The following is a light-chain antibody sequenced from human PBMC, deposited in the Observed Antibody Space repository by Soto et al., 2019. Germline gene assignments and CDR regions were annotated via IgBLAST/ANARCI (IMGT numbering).Light chain of an antibody. J-gene: IGLJ1*01. Sequence: QSALTQPPSVSGAPGHRVTISCTGSSSNIGAGYDVHWYQQLPGTAPKLLIYGNSNRPSGVPDRFSGSKSGTSASLAITGLQAEDEADYYCQSYDSSLSQGVFGTGTKVTVL. CDR2: GNS. V-gene: IGLV1-40*01. CDR1: SSNIGAGYD. CDR3: QSYDSSLSQGV.